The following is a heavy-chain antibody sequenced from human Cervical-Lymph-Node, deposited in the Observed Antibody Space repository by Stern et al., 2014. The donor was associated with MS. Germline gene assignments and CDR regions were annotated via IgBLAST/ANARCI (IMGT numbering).Heavy chain of an antibody. CDR2: ISGSGGST. CDR1: GFTFSSYA. Sequence: VQLVESGGGLVQPGGSLRLSCAAYGFTFSSYAMNWVRQAPGKGLEWVSAISGSGGSTYYADSVKGRFTISRDNSKNTLYLQMNSLRAEDTSIYYCAKRGYCSSTSCYFDYWGQGTLVTVSS. CDR3: AKRGYCSSTSCYFDY. D-gene: IGHD2-2*01. J-gene: IGHJ4*02. V-gene: IGHV3-23*04.